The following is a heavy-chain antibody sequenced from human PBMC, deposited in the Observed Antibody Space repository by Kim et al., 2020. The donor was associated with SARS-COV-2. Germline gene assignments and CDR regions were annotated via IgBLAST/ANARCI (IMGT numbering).Heavy chain of an antibody. CDR1: GGSISSYY. CDR3: ARYRYYCSSTSCTGNWFDP. CDR2: IYTSGST. Sequence: SETLSLTCTVSGGSISSYYWSWIRQPAGKGLEWIGRIYTSGSTNYNPSLKSRVTMSVDTSKNQFSLKLSSVTAADTAVYYCARYRYYCSSTSCTGNWFDPWGQGTLVTVSS. V-gene: IGHV4-4*07. D-gene: IGHD2-2*01. J-gene: IGHJ5*02.